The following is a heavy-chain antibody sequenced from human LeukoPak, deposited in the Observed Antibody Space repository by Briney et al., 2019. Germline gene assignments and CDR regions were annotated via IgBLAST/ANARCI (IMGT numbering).Heavy chain of an antibody. J-gene: IGHJ5*02. CDR2: IYYSGST. CDR1: GGSISSSGYY. V-gene: IGHV4-39*01. Sequence: SETLSLTCTVSGGSISSSGYYWCWIRQPPGTGLEWIASIYYSGSTYYNPSLKSRVTISVDTSKNQLSLKLSSLTSADTAVYYCARHEYSGSYYGLSWFDPWGQGTLVTVSS. D-gene: IGHD1-26*01. CDR3: ARHEYSGSYYGLSWFDP.